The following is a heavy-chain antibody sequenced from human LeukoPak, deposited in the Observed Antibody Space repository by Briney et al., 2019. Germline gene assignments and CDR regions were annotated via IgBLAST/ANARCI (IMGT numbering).Heavy chain of an antibody. CDR1: GFTFSSYC. D-gene: IGHD1-26*01. CDR2: ISYDGSNK. V-gene: IGHV3-30*18. J-gene: IGHJ4*02. CDR3: AKDRYSGSYSYYFDY. Sequence: GGSLRLSCAASGFTFSSYCMHWVRQAPGKGLEWVAVISYDGSNKYYADSVKGRFTISRDNSKNTLYLQMNSLRAEDTAVYYCAKDRYSGSYSYYFDYWGQGTLVTVSS.